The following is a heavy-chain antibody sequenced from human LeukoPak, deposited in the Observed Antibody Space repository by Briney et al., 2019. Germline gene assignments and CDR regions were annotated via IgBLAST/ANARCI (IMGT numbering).Heavy chain of an antibody. D-gene: IGHD1-26*01. CDR1: GGSISSYF. Sequence: SETLSLTCTVSGGSISSYFWTWIRQPPGKGLEWIGYIYYSGSTNYNPSLKSRVTISVDTPKNQFSLKLSSVTAADTAVYYCARYMGPYYFDYWGQGTLVTVSS. V-gene: IGHV4-59*01. CDR3: ARYMGPYYFDY. CDR2: IYYSGST. J-gene: IGHJ4*02.